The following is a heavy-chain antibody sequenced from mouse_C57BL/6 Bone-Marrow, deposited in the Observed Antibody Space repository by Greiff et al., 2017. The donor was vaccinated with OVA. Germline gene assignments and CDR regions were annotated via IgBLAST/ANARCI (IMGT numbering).Heavy chain of an antibody. D-gene: IGHD1-1*01. Sequence: EVQLQQSGPELVKPGASVKISCKASGYTFTDYYMNWVKQSHGKSLEWIGDINPNNGGTSYNQKFKGKATLTVDKSSSTAYMELRSLTSEDSAVYYCAFYYGKGGYYAMDYWGQGTSVTVSS. CDR2: INPNNGGT. V-gene: IGHV1-26*01. CDR1: GYTFTDYY. J-gene: IGHJ4*01. CDR3: AFYYGKGGYYAMDY.